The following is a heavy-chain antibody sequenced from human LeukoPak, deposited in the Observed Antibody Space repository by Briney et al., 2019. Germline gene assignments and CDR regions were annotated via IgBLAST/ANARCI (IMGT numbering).Heavy chain of an antibody. V-gene: IGHV3-30-3*01. CDR2: ISNDGTNK. D-gene: IGHD3-10*01. CDR3: ARENYYSSGISSFDY. J-gene: IGHJ4*02. CDR1: GFTFSRYA. Sequence: GGSLRLSCEASGFTFSRYAMHWVRQAPGKGLEWVAIISNDGTNKYYADSVKGRFTISRDNSKNTLYLQMNSLRAEDTAVYYCARENYYSSGISSFDYWGQGILVTVSS.